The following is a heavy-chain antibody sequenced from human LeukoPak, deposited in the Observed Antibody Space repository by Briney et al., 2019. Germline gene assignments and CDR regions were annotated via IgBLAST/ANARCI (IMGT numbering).Heavy chain of an antibody. V-gene: IGHV1-24*01. CDR3: ASRYYYGSGPTKYYFDY. Sequence: ASVKVSCKVSGYTLTDLSMHWVRQTPGKGLGWMGGFDPEDAKTIYAQKFQGRVTITADKSTSTAYMELSSLRSEDTAVYYCASRYYYGSGPTKYYFDYWGQGTLVTVSS. J-gene: IGHJ4*02. CDR2: FDPEDAKT. CDR1: GYTLTDLS. D-gene: IGHD3-10*01.